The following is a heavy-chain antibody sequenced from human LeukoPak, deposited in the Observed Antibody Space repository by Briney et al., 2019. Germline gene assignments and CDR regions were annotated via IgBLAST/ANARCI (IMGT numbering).Heavy chain of an antibody. CDR2: ISSNGGST. Sequence: PGGSLRLSCAASGFTFSSYAMHWVRQAPGKGLEYVSAISSNGGSTYYANSVKGRFTISRDNSKNTLYLQMGSLRAEDMAVYYCARSIAARYPFDYWGQGTLVTVSS. V-gene: IGHV3-64*01. CDR3: ARSIAARYPFDY. CDR1: GFTFSSYA. D-gene: IGHD6-6*01. J-gene: IGHJ4*02.